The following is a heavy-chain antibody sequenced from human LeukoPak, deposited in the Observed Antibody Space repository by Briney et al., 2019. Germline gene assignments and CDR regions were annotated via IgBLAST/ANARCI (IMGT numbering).Heavy chain of an antibody. Sequence: ASVKVSCKVSGYTLTELSMHWVRQAPGKGLEWMGGFDPEDGETIYAQKFQGRVTMTEDTSTDTAYMELSSLRSEDTAVYYCAMLQYQLLQAGAFDIWGQGTMVTVSS. CDR3: AMLQYQLLQAGAFDI. D-gene: IGHD2-2*01. CDR2: FDPEDGET. J-gene: IGHJ3*02. V-gene: IGHV1-24*01. CDR1: GYTLTELS.